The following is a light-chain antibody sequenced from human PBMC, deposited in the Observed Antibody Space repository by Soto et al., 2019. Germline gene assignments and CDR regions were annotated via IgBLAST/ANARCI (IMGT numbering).Light chain of an antibody. Sequence: QSVLTQPPSASGTPGQRVTISCSGSSSNIGSNPVHWYQQVPGTAPKLLIYNNNHRPSGVPARFSGSKSGTSASLAISGLQDEEEADYYCAAWDDSHDRGLFGGGTKLTVL. CDR1: SSNIGSNP. CDR2: NNN. CDR3: AAWDDSHDRGL. J-gene: IGLJ2*01. V-gene: IGLV1-44*01.